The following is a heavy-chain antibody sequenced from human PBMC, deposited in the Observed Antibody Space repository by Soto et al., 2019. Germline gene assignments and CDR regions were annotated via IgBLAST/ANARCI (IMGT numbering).Heavy chain of an antibody. J-gene: IGHJ5*01. CDR1: GFTFSSYA. Sequence: EVHLLESGGGLVQPGGSLRLSCTASGFTFSSYAMTWVRQAPGRGLEGVSGITARGGRTYYADSVKGRFTISRDNSKSTLYLQMNSLRDEDTAVYYCAKDTRYGDYVRWFDSWGQGTLVTVSS. V-gene: IGHV3-23*01. D-gene: IGHD4-17*01. CDR2: ITARGGRT. CDR3: AKDTRYGDYVRWFDS.